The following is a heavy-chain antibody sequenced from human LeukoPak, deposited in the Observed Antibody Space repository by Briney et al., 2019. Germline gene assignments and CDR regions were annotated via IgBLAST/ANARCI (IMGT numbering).Heavy chain of an antibody. Sequence: PSETLSLTCAVYGGSFSGYYWSWIRQPPGRGLEWIGEINHSGSTNYNPSLKSRVTISVDTSKNQFSLKLSSVTAADTAVYYCARRQLWDIYYYGMYVWGQGTTVTVSS. D-gene: IGHD5-18*01. V-gene: IGHV4-34*01. CDR1: GGSFSGYY. CDR3: ARRQLWDIYYYGMYV. J-gene: IGHJ6*02. CDR2: INHSGST.